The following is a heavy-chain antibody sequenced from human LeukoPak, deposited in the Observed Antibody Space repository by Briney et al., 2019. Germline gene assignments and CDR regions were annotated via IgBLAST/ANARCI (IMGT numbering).Heavy chain of an antibody. V-gene: IGHV3-23*01. J-gene: IGHJ4*02. CDR2: IGGRDSGT. CDR1: GFIFSSYA. Sequence: GGSLRLSCAASGFIFSSYAMSWVRQAPGKGLEWVSAIGGRDSGTYYADSVRGRFTVFRDDPKNTLYLQMNTLRAEDTAVYYCAKWGDYDILTGYYASDYWGQGTLVTVSS. D-gene: IGHD3-9*01. CDR3: AKWGDYDILTGYYASDY.